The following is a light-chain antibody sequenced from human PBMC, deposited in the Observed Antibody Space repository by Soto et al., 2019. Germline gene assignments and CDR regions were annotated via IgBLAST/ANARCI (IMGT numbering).Light chain of an antibody. Sequence: QSVLTQPPSASGTPGQRVSISCSGDSSNIGTNTVNWYQHLPGTAPKLLIFSNDERPSGVPDRFSGSKSGTSASLAISGLQSDDEADYYCATWDDSLNGVVFGGGTKVTGL. V-gene: IGLV1-44*01. CDR3: ATWDDSLNGVV. CDR2: SND. J-gene: IGLJ2*01. CDR1: SSNIGTNT.